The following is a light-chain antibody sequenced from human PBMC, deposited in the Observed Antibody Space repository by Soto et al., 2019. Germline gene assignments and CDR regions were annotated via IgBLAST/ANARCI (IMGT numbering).Light chain of an antibody. Sequence: VFTHSPCSQPFSPWQSSPLSFRSTQSVSITYLTWYQPKPGQAPRLLIFGASNRATGIPDRFSGSGSGRDFTLTISGLEPEDFAVYYCQQYGSSPLISFGQGTRLEIK. CDR1: QSVSITY. CDR3: QQYGSSPLIS. CDR2: GAS. V-gene: IGKV3-20*01. J-gene: IGKJ5*01.